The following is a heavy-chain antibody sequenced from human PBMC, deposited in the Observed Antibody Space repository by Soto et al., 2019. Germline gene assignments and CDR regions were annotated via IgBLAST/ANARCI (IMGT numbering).Heavy chain of an antibody. V-gene: IGHV4-39*01. CDR1: GGSISRSSYY. J-gene: IGHJ4*02. Sequence: QLQLQESGPGLVKPSETLSLTCTVSGGSISRSSYYWGWIRQPPGKGLEWIGSIYYSGSTYYNPSLKRRVTISVDTSKNQFSLKLSSVTAADTAGYYCARHDYGGFGLWGQGTLVTVSS. D-gene: IGHD4-17*01. CDR2: IYYSGST. CDR3: ARHDYGGFGL.